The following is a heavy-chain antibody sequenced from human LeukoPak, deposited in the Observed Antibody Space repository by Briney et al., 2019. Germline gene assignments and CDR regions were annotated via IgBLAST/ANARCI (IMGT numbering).Heavy chain of an antibody. J-gene: IGHJ4*02. CDR3: ARDSGPLSIAARDYFDY. D-gene: IGHD6-6*01. Sequence: GGSLRLSCAASGFTVSSNYMSWVCQAPGKGLEWVSVIYSGGSTYYADSVKGRFTISRDNSKNTLYLQMNSLRAADTAVYYCARDSGPLSIAARDYFDYWGQGTLVTVSS. V-gene: IGHV3-53*01. CDR2: IYSGGST. CDR1: GFTVSSNY.